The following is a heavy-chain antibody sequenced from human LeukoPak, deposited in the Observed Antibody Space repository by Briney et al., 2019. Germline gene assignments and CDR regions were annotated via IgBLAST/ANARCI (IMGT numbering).Heavy chain of an antibody. J-gene: IGHJ6*03. CDR3: TTDPASGIYYYYYMDV. CDR1: GFTVSSNY. Sequence: PGGSLRLSCAASGFTVSSNYMSWVRQAPGKGLEWVGRIKSKTDGGTTDYAAPVKGRFTISRDDSKNTLYLQMNSLKTEDTAVYYCTTDPASGIYYYYYMDVWGKGTTVTVSS. V-gene: IGHV3-15*01. D-gene: IGHD3-10*01. CDR2: IKSKTDGGTT.